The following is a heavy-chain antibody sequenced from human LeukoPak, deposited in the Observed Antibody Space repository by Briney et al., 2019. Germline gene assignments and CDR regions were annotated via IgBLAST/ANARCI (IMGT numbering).Heavy chain of an antibody. Sequence: SETLSLTCAVYGGSFSGYYWSWIRQPPGKGLEWIGEINHSGSTNYNPSLKSRVTISVDTSKNQFSLKLSSVTAADTAVYYCARAAAGKYYYYYYMDVWGKGTTVTISS. CDR3: ARAAAGKYYYYYYMDV. CDR2: INHSGST. J-gene: IGHJ6*03. D-gene: IGHD6-13*01. CDR1: GGSFSGYY. V-gene: IGHV4-34*01.